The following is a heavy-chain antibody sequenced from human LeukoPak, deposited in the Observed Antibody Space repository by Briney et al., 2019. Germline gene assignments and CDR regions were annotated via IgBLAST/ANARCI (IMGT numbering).Heavy chain of an antibody. D-gene: IGHD6-19*01. CDR1: GFTFSSYS. CDR3: VKDRGNSGWSPFAF. CDR2: INKIGTTT. J-gene: IGHJ4*02. Sequence: GGSLRLSCAASGFTFSSYSMNWVRQAPGKGLDYISSINKIGTTTYYADSVKGRFTISRDNSKNTLYLQMSSLRPEDTALYYRVKDRGNSGWSPFAFWGQGTLVTVSS. V-gene: IGHV3-64D*06.